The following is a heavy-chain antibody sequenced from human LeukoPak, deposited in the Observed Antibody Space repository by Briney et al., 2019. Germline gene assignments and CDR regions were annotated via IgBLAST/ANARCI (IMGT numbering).Heavy chain of an antibody. D-gene: IGHD2-21*02. V-gene: IGHV4-59*07. CDR3: ARWGESGDSVVHAFDI. Sequence: PSDTLSLTCTVPGASITSYYWNWMRQSPGKGLEWIGYGHYSGTTNNNSRVESRGTISVDTSKNQSSLKLSSVSAADTAVYYCARWGESGDSVVHAFDIWGRGTMVTVSS. J-gene: IGHJ3*02. CDR2: GHYSGTT. CDR1: GASITSYY.